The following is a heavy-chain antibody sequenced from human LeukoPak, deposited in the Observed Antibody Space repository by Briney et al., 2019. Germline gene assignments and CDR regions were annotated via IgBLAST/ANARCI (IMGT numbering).Heavy chain of an antibody. Sequence: PGGSLRLSCAASGFTLDDYGMSWVRQAPGKGLEWVSGINWNGGSTGYADSVKGRFTISRDNPKNSLYLQMNSLRAEDTALYYCASLSTGSSSPAHGYWGQGTLVTVSS. CDR3: ASLSTGSSSPAHGY. D-gene: IGHD6-13*01. V-gene: IGHV3-20*04. CDR1: GFTLDDYG. CDR2: INWNGGST. J-gene: IGHJ4*02.